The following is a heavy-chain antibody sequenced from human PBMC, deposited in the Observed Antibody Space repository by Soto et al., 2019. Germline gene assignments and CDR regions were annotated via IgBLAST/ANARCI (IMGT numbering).Heavy chain of an antibody. V-gene: IGHV4-30-4*01. CDR3: ARALRGTMVRGVIFDY. Sequence: SETLSLTYTVSGGSISSGDYYWSWIRQPPGKGLEWIGYIYYSGSTYYNPSLKSRVTISVDTSKNQFSLKLSSVTAADTAVYYCARALRGTMVRGVIFDYWGQGTLVTVSS. J-gene: IGHJ4*02. CDR2: IYYSGST. D-gene: IGHD3-10*01. CDR1: GGSISSGDYY.